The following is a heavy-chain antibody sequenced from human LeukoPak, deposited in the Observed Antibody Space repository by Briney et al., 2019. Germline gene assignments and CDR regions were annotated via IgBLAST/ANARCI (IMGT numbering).Heavy chain of an antibody. CDR2: INHSGST. D-gene: IGHD4-17*01. CDR1: GGSISSSSYY. Sequence: SETLSLTCTVSGGSISSSSYYWGWIRQPPGKGLEWIGEINHSGSTNYNPSLKSRVTISVDTSKNQFSLKLSSVTAADTAVYYCARGRRHRPDYGDYPRHYGMDVWGQGTTVTVSS. V-gene: IGHV4-39*07. J-gene: IGHJ6*02. CDR3: ARGRRHRPDYGDYPRHYGMDV.